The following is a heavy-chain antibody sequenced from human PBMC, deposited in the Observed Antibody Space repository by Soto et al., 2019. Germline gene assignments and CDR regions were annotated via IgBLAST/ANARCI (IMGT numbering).Heavy chain of an antibody. CDR1: GGSISSSSYY. Sequence: PSETLSLTCTVSGGSISSSSYYWGWIRQPPGKGLEWIGSIYYSGSTYYTPSLKSRVTISVDTSKNQFSLKLSSVTAADTAVYYCARLRVGDIVVVTAAMCAFDIWGKGTMVTVSS. J-gene: IGHJ3*02. CDR2: IYYSGST. V-gene: IGHV4-39*01. CDR3: ARLRVGDIVVVTAAMCAFDI. D-gene: IGHD2-2*01.